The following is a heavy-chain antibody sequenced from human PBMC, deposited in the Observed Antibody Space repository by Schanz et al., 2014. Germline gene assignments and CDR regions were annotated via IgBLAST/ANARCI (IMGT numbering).Heavy chain of an antibody. V-gene: IGHV3-23*04. Sequence: EVQLVESGGGLVQPGGSLRLSCAASGFTFSGYSMNWVRQAPGKGLEWVSLISDSGDTAYYADSVKGRFTISRDNFKGALYLQMSSLRAEDTAVYYCAKGRFGELSAFDIWGQGTMVTVSS. D-gene: IGHD3-10*01. CDR2: ISDSGDTA. J-gene: IGHJ3*02. CDR3: AKGRFGELSAFDI. CDR1: GFTFSGYS.